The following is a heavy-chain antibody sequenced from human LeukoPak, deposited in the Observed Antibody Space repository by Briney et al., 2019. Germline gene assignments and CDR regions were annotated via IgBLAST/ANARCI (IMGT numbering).Heavy chain of an antibody. CDR2: MNPNSGNT. D-gene: IGHD6-13*01. J-gene: IGHJ5*02. CDR3: ARTRIAAAGGGFDP. V-gene: IGHV1-8*01. CDR1: GFTFSSYD. Sequence: ASVKVSCKASGFTFSSYDINRVRQATGQGLEWMGWMNPNSGNTGYAQKFQGRVTMTRNTSISTAYMELSILRSEDTAVYYCARTRIAAAGGGFDPWGQGTLVTVSS.